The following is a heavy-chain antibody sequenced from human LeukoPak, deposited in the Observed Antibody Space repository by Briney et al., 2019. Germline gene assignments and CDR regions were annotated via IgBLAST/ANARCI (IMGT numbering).Heavy chain of an antibody. V-gene: IGHV5-51*01. J-gene: IGHJ4*02. CDR3: VRHNNGADY. CDR1: GYSFNTFM. Sequence: GESLKISCQTSGYSFNTFMIAWVRQPPGRGLEWMGIIYPLDSEARYGPSFQGQVTITAEKSTSSAFMQWDSMKASDTAMYYCVRHNNGADYWGQGTLVTVSS. D-gene: IGHD4-17*01. CDR2: IYPLDSEA.